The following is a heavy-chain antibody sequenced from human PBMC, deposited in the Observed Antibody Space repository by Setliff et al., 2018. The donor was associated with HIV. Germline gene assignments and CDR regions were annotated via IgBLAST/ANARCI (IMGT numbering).Heavy chain of an antibody. D-gene: IGHD5-12*01. V-gene: IGHV1-46*01. Sequence: ASVKVSCKASGGTFSSYAISWVRQAPGQGLEWMGVINPSGGSTSYAQKFQGRVTMTRGTSTGTVFMELSGLRFEDTAMYYCARVGERWLQFYYFDNWGQGTLVTVSS. CDR3: ARVGERWLQFYYFDN. J-gene: IGHJ4*02. CDR2: INPSGGST. CDR1: GGTFSSYA.